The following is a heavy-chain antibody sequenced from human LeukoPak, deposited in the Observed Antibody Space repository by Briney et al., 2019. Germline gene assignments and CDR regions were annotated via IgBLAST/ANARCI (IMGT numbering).Heavy chain of an antibody. Sequence: ASVKVSCKASGYTFTSYGISWVRQAPGQGLEWMGWISAYNGNTNYAQKLQGRVTMTTDTSTSTAYMELRSLRSDDTAVYYCARLLMVRGVPYYFDYWGQGTLVTVFS. CDR1: GYTFTSYG. V-gene: IGHV1-18*01. CDR2: ISAYNGNT. J-gene: IGHJ4*02. D-gene: IGHD3-10*01. CDR3: ARLLMVRGVPYYFDY.